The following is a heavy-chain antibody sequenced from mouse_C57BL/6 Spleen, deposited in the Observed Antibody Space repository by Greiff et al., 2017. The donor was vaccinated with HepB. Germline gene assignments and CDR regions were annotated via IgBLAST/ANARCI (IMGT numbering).Heavy chain of an antibody. Sequence: QVQLQQPGAELVKPGASVKLSCKASGYTFTSYWMHWVKQRPGQGLEWIGMIHPNSGSTNYNEKFKSKATLTVGKSSSTAYMQLSSLTSEDSAVYYCARWGLRRFDYWGQGTTLTVSS. D-gene: IGHD2-2*01. CDR3: ARWGLRRFDY. CDR1: GYTFTSYW. CDR2: IHPNSGST. J-gene: IGHJ2*01. V-gene: IGHV1-64*01.